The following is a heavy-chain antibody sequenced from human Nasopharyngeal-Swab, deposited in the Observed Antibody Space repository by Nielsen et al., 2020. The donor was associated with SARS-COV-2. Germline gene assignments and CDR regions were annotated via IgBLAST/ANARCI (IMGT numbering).Heavy chain of an antibody. J-gene: IGHJ6*02. CDR1: GYTFIGYY. V-gene: IGHV1-46*01. D-gene: IGHD6-6*01. CDR2: INPSGGST. CDR3: ARDPTPAVDSSSSLDYYYGMDV. Sequence: ASVKVSCKASGYTFIGYYIHWVRQAPGQGLEWMGIINPSGGSTSYAQKFQGRVTMTRDTSTSTVYMELSSLRSEDTAVYYCARDPTPAVDSSSSLDYYYGMDVWGQGTTVTVSS.